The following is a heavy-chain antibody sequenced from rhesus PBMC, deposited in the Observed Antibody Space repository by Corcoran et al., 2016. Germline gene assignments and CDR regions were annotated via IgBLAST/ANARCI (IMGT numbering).Heavy chain of an antibody. CDR3: ARVIITGYYYTEVSGGYFDY. Sequence: QVQLQESGPGLVKLSETLSLTCAVSGGSVSSRNWWRWIRQPPGKGVEWMGYISGSDGGPYYNTSLRRRVTSSPDTSKNQFCVKLSAGTAADTALDYCARVIITGYYYTEVSGGYFDYWGQGVLVTVSS. CDR1: GGSVSSRNW. V-gene: IGHV4-65*01. J-gene: IGHJ4*01. D-gene: IGHD3-9*01. CDR2: ISGSDGGP.